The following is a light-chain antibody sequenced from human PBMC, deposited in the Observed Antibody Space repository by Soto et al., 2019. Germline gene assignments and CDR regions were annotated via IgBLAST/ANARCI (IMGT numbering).Light chain of an antibody. CDR2: GAS. Sequence: EMVMTQSPATQSVSPGERASLSCRASHTIGGNLAWYQQKPGQAPRLLIYGASTRATGVPARFSGSGSRTAFTLTISSLQSEDFAIYYCQQYNNWPYTFGQGTKLEI. CDR3: QQYNNWPYT. J-gene: IGKJ2*01. CDR1: HTIGGN. V-gene: IGKV3-15*01.